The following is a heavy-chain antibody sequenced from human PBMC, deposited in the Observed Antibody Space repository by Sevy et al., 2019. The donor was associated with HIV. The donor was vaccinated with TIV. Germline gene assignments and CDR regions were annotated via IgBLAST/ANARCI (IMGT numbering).Heavy chain of an antibody. CDR1: GFTFSNAW. CDR2: IKSKTDGGTT. D-gene: IGHD2-2*02. J-gene: IGHJ6*02. CDR3: TASRYIVVVPAAIRYYYYGMDV. Sequence: GGSLRLSCAASGFTFSNAWMSWVRHAPGKGLEWVGRIKSKTDGGTTDYAAPVKGRFTISRDDSKNTLYLQMNSLKTEDTAVYYCTASRYIVVVPAAIRYYYYGMDVWGQGTTVTVSS. V-gene: IGHV3-15*01.